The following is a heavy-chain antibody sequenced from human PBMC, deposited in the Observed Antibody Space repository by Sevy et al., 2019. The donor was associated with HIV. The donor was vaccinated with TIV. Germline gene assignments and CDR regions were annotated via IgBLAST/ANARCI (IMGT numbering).Heavy chain of an antibody. V-gene: IGHV3-30*18. CDR3: AKGLPNYYDSSGYYSDY. D-gene: IGHD3-22*01. CDR2: ISYDGSNK. CDR1: GFTFSSYG. Sequence: GGSLRLSCAASGFTFSSYGMHWVRQAPGKGLEWVAVISYDGSNKYYADSVKGRFTISRDNSKNTLYLQMNSLRAEDTAVYYCAKGLPNYYDSSGYYSDYWGQRTLVTVSS. J-gene: IGHJ4*02.